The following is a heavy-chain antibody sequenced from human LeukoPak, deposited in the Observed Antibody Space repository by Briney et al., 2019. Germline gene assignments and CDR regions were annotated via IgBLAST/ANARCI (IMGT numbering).Heavy chain of an antibody. CDR1: GYTLTELS. Sequence: ASVKVSCKVSGYTLTELSMHWVRQAPGKGLEWMGGFDPEDGETIYAQKFQGRVTMTEDTSTDTAYMELSSLRPEDTAVYYCATVEWNCSGGSCYALNYWGQGTLVTVSS. CDR3: ATVEWNCSGGSCYALNY. CDR2: FDPEDGET. J-gene: IGHJ4*02. V-gene: IGHV1-24*01. D-gene: IGHD2-15*01.